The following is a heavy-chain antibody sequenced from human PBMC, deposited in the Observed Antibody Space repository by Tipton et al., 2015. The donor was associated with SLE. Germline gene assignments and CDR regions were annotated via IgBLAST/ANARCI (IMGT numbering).Heavy chain of an antibody. CDR2: ISYDGSNK. CDR3: ARDWLSGAFDI. J-gene: IGHJ3*02. D-gene: IGHD6-19*01. V-gene: IGHV3-30*19. Sequence: RSLRLSCAASGLTFSYYAIHWVRQAPGEGLEWVAVISYDGSNKYYADSVKGRFTISRDNSKNTLYLQMNSQRAEDTAVYYCARDWLSGAFDIWGRGTMVTVSS. CDR1: GLTFSYYA.